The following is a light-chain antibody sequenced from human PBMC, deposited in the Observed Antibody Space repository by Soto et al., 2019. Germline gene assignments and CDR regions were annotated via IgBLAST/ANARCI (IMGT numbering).Light chain of an antibody. Sequence: IVWTQSPGTLSLSPGERATLSCRASQSVSSTYIAWYQQKPGQAPRFLIYGASSRATGIPDRFSGSGSGKDFTLTISRLEPEDFAVYFCQQYGRSPPFTFGQGTKVEIK. V-gene: IGKV3-20*01. CDR3: QQYGRSPPFT. CDR2: GAS. CDR1: QSVSSTY. J-gene: IGKJ2*01.